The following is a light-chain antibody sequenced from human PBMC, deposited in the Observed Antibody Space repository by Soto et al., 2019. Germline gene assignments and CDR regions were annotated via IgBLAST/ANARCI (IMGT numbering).Light chain of an antibody. J-gene: IGKJ4*01. CDR3: QQRSNWPPLT. V-gene: IGKV3-11*01. CDR1: QRVSSY. CDR2: DAS. Sequence: EIVLTQSPATLSLSPGERATLSCRASQRVSSYLAWYQQKPGQAPRLLIYDASNRATGIPARCSGSGSGTDFTLTISSLEPEDFAVYYCQQRSNWPPLTFGGGTQVEIK.